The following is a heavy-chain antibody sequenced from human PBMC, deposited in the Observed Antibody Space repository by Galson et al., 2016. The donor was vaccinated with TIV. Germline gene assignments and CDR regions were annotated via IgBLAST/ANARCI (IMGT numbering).Heavy chain of an antibody. CDR2: IGRSGADT. V-gene: IGHV3-23*01. CDR3: ARDGRDDYNPDLAI. CDR1: GFTFSAYV. Sequence: SLRLSCAASGFTFSAYVMNWARQAPGKGLEWVARIGRSGADTYYAGSVKGRFTISRDNSRETLYLQMNSLRADDTAIYYCARDGRDDYNPDLAIWGQGTLVTFSS. D-gene: IGHD5-24*01. J-gene: IGHJ4*02.